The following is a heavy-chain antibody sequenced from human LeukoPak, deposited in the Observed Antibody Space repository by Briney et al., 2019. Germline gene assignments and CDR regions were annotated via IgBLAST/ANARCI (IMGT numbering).Heavy chain of an antibody. CDR1: GGSISSSSYY. V-gene: IGHV4-39*01. Sequence: PSETLSLTCTVSGGSISSSSYYWGWIRQPPGKGLEWIGSIYYSGSTYYNPSLKSRVTISVDTSKNQFSLKLSSVTAADTAVYYCARLQGWGSRQKDIVVVPAAPDWDYWGQGTLVTVSS. CDR2: IYYSGST. J-gene: IGHJ4*02. CDR3: ARLQGWGSRQKDIVVVPAAPDWDY. D-gene: IGHD2-2*01.